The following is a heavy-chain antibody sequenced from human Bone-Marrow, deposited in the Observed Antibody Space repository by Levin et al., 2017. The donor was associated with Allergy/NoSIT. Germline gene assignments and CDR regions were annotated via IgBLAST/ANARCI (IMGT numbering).Heavy chain of an antibody. D-gene: IGHD3-10*01. J-gene: IGHJ4*02. CDR1: GFTFSSYW. CDR2: INSDGSST. CDR3: PSSPRAIWFGELFDY. V-gene: IGHV3-74*01. Sequence: GGSLRLSCAASGFTFSSYWMHWVRQAPGKGLVWVSRINSDGSSTSYADSVKGRFTISRDNAKNTLYLQMNSLRAEDTAVYYCPSSPRAIWFGELFDYWGQGTLVTVSS.